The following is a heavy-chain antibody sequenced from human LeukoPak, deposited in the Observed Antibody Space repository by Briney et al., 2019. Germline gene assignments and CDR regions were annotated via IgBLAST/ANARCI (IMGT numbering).Heavy chain of an antibody. J-gene: IGHJ4*02. V-gene: IGHV3-66*01. CDR2: IYSGGST. D-gene: IGHD1-1*01. Sequence: GGSLRLSCAASGFTVSSNYMSWVRQAPGKGLEWVSVIYSGGSTYYADSVKGRFTISRDNAKNSLYLQMNSLRAADTAVYYCARDASYYNSTLDSWGQGILVTVSS. CDR3: ARDASYYNSTLDS. CDR1: GFTVSSNY.